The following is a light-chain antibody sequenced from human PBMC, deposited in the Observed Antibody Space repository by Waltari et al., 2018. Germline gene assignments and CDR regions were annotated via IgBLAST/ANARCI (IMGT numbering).Light chain of an antibody. CDR2: AAS. CDR3: HQTFSHPRPS. J-gene: IGKJ2*01. V-gene: IGKV1-39*01. Sequence: DIQMTQSPPSLSASLGDRVTITCRASQSSSTYLNWFQHKPGQAPKLLIYAASSLQSGVPSRFRGSGSGTDFTLTITSLQPEDFATYYCHQTFSHPRPSFGQGTKVDI. CDR1: QSSSTY.